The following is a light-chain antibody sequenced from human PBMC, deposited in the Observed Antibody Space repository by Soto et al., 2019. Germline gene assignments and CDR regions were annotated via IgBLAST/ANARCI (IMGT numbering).Light chain of an antibody. Sequence: EIVLTQSPATLSLFPGERATLYCRASQSVRTYLAWYQQKPGQAPRLLISAASNRATGIPARFSGSGSETDCTLTIDSLEAEDFAVYYCHQRRNWPRTFGGGTKVEIK. V-gene: IGKV3-11*01. CDR3: HQRRNWPRT. CDR1: QSVRTY. CDR2: AAS. J-gene: IGKJ4*01.